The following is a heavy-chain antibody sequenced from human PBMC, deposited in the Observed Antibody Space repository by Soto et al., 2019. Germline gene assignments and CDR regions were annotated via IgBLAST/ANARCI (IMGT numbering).Heavy chain of an antibody. D-gene: IGHD2-2*01. J-gene: IGHJ3*01. Sequence: QITLKESGPTLVKPTQTLTLTCTFSGFSLSTDGVGVGWIRQPQGNALEWLALIYWDDDQRYSPSLKTRLTITKDTSKNQVVLTMTNMDPVDTATYYCAHAYGGTSWPNDAFDVWGQGTVVTVSS. CDR2: IYWDDDQ. CDR3: AHAYGGTSWPNDAFDV. CDR1: GFSLSTDGVG. V-gene: IGHV2-5*02.